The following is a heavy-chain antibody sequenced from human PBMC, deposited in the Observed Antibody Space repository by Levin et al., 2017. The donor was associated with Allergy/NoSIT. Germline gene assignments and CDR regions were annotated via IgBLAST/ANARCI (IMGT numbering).Heavy chain of an antibody. V-gene: IGHV3-23*01. CDR3: AKGQDSGTYKYYFDY. Sequence: PGGSLRLSCAASGLTFSGYSMTWVRQAPGKGLEWVSGISGSGGHTYYADSVKGRFTISRDNSKNTLYLQMNSLRAEATALSFCAKGQDSGTYKYYFDYWGQGTLVTVSS. J-gene: IGHJ4*02. CDR1: GLTFSGYS. D-gene: IGHD1-26*01. CDR2: ISGSGGHT.